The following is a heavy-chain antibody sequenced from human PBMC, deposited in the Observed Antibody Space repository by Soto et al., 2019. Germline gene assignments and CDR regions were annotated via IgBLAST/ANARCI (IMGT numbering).Heavy chain of an antibody. CDR2: MSPSGGDT. D-gene: IGHD3-10*01. Sequence: QVQLVQSGAEVRNPGASLKVSCKASGYTFIGNYIHWVRQAPGQGLERMGWMSPSGGDTKFAQRFQGRVTMTRDTSISTAYMELSSLRSDDTASYYCARAELHNLYYYYAMDVWGQGTMVTVSS. CDR3: ARAELHNLYYYYAMDV. CDR1: GYTFIGNY. J-gene: IGHJ6*02. V-gene: IGHV1-2*02.